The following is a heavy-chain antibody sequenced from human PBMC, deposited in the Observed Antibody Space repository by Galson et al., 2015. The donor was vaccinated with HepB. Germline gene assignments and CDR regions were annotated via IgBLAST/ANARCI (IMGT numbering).Heavy chain of an antibody. J-gene: IGHJ4*02. CDR1: GGSFSGYY. D-gene: IGHD5-12*01. CDR3: ARRPHKGGYDFPY. Sequence: ETLSLTCAVYGGSFSGYYWSWIRQPPGKGLEWIGEINHSGSTNYNPSLKSRVTISVDTSKNQFSLKLSSVTAADTAVYYCARRPHKGGYDFPYWGQGTLVTVSS. CDR2: INHSGST. V-gene: IGHV4-34*01.